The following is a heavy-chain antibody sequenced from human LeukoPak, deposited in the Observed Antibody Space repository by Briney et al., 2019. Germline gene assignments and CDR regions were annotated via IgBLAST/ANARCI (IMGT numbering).Heavy chain of an antibody. J-gene: IGHJ6*02. V-gene: IGHV5-51*01. D-gene: IGHD2-2*01. CDR1: GYSFTSYW. CDR2: IYPGGSDT. CDR3: ARRDGYCSSTSCYADYYYGMDV. Sequence: GESLQISCQGSGYSFTSYWIGWVCQMPGKGLEWMGIIYPGGSDTTYSPSFQGQVTISADKCISTAYLQWSSLKASETAVYYCARRDGYCSSTSCYADYYYGMDVWGQGTTVTVSS.